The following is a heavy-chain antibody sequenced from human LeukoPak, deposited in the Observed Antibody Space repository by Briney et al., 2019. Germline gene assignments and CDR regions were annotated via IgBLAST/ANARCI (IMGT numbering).Heavy chain of an antibody. CDR1: GGTFSSYA. D-gene: IGHD1-26*01. J-gene: IGHJ6*03. Sequence: SVKVSCKASGGTFSSYAISWVRQAPGQGLEWMGRIIPIFGTANYAQKFQGRVTITTDESTSTAYMELSSLRSEDTAVYYCARDGGSYWNYYYYMDVWGKGTTVTVSS. CDR2: IIPIFGTA. CDR3: ARDGGSYWNYYYYMDV. V-gene: IGHV1-69*05.